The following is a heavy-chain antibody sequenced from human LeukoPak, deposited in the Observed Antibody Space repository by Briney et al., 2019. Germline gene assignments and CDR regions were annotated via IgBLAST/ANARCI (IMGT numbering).Heavy chain of an antibody. J-gene: IGHJ4*02. D-gene: IGHD4-17*01. Sequence: TTSETLSLTCTVSGYSISTGYYWGWIRQPPGKGLEWIGSIYHSGSTYYNPSLKSRVTISVDTSKNQFSLKLSSVTAADTAVYYCARQSYGDYVYYFDYWGQGTLVTVSS. CDR2: IYHSGST. CDR1: GYSISTGYY. CDR3: ARQSYGDYVYYFDY. V-gene: IGHV4-38-2*02.